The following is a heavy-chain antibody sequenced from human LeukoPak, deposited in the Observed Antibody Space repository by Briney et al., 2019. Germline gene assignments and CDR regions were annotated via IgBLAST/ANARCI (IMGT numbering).Heavy chain of an antibody. D-gene: IGHD2-2*01. CDR1: GGSISSGGYS. Sequence: PSETLSLTCAVSGGSISSGGYSWSWIRQPPGKGLEWIGYIYHSGSTYYNPSLKSRVTISVDTSKNQFSLKLSSVTAADTAVYYCARGDCSSTSCYLGDYYGMDVWGQGSTVTVSS. V-gene: IGHV4-30-2*01. CDR2: IYHSGST. J-gene: IGHJ6*02. CDR3: ARGDCSSTSCYLGDYYGMDV.